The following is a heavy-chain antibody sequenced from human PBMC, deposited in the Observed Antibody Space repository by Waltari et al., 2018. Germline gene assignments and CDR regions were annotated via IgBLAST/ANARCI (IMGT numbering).Heavy chain of an antibody. J-gene: IGHJ4*02. V-gene: IGHV5-51*01. CDR2: IYPDDSDT. Sequence: EVQLVQSGAEVKKPGESLKISCTGSGYSFTTYWIGWVRQMHGKGLEWMGIIYPDDSDTRYSPSFQGQTTISADKSISTAYLQWSSLEASDTAMYYCAIGGPLVRSHFDYWGQGTLVTVSS. D-gene: IGHD2-2*01. CDR1: GYSFTTYW. CDR3: AIGGPLVRSHFDY.